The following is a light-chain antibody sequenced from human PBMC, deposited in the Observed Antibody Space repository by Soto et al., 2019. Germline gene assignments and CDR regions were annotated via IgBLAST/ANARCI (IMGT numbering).Light chain of an antibody. CDR1: QGISSY. CDR3: QQYYSYPPWT. CDR2: AAS. V-gene: IGKV1-8*01. J-gene: IGKJ1*01. Sequence: IRMTQSPSSFSASTGARVTITCRASQGISSYLAWYQQKPGKAPKLLIYAASTLQSGVPSRFSGSGSGTDFTLPISCLQHEEYATYYCQQYYSYPPWTFGQGTKVEIK.